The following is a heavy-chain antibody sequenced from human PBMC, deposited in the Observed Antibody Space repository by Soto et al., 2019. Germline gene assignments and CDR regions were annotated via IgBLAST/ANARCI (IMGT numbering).Heavy chain of an antibody. J-gene: IGHJ6*02. V-gene: IGHV1-46*01. CDR1: GYTFTSYA. CDR2: INPSGGST. D-gene: IGHD2-2*01. CDR3: ARDSSYYYGMDV. Sequence: ASVKVSCKASGYTFTSYAMNWVRQAPGQGLEWMGIINPSGGSTSYAQKFQGRVTMTRDTSTSTAYMELSSLRFEDTAVYYCARDSSYYYGMDVWGQGTTVTVSS.